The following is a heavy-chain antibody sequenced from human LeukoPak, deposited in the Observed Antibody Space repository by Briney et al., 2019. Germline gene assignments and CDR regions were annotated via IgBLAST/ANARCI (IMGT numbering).Heavy chain of an antibody. CDR1: GYSIRSGYY. J-gene: IGHJ4*02. CDR3: TRGAGWLIDY. V-gene: IGHV4-38-2*02. CDR2: SYHSGGT. Sequence: PSETLSLTCTVSGYSIRSGYYWAWIRQPPGKGLEWIGSSYHSGGTDYNPSLKSRITISADTSKNHFSLKLNSVTTADTAVYYCTRGAGWLIDYWGQGILVTVSS. D-gene: IGHD3-16*01.